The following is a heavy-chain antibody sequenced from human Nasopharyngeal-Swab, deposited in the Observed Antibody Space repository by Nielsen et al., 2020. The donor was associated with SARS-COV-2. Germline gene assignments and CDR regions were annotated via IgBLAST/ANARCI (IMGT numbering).Heavy chain of an antibody. CDR2: INQDGSQK. V-gene: IGHV3-7*01. CDR1: GFTFSRSW. J-gene: IGHJ3*02. D-gene: IGHD1-14*01. Sequence: GGSLRLSCAASGFTFSRSWMAWVRQAPGKGLELVANINQDGSQKYYVDSVKGRFTISRDDAENSLYLQMDSLRADDTAVYYCARDPEYSALDIWGQGTMVTVSS. CDR3: ARDPEYSALDI.